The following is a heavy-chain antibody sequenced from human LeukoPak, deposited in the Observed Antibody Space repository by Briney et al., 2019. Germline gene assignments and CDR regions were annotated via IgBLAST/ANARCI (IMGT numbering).Heavy chain of an antibody. CDR3: ARDHLTVGGYDFWSSIAPGPSPLDY. Sequence: QPGGSLRLSCAASGFTFSSYAMHWVRQAPGKGLEWVAVISYDGSNKYYADSVKGRFTISRDNSKNTLYLQMNSLRAEDTAVYYCARDHLTVGGYDFWSSIAPGPSPLDYWGQGTLVTVSS. J-gene: IGHJ4*02. D-gene: IGHD3-3*01. CDR2: ISYDGSNK. V-gene: IGHV3-30-3*01. CDR1: GFTFSSYA.